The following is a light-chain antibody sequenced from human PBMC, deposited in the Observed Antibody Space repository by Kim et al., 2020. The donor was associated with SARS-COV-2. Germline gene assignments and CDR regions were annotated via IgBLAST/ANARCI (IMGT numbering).Light chain of an antibody. Sequence: APGKTASITCGENSIGGKRVHWYQQKPGQAPVLVIYYDDSRPSGIPERFSASNSGSTAALTISRVEAGDGADYYCQVWDSSSDRVVFGGGAQLTVL. V-gene: IGLV3-21*04. CDR1: SIGGKR. CDR3: QVWDSSSDRVV. CDR2: YDD. J-gene: IGLJ3*02.